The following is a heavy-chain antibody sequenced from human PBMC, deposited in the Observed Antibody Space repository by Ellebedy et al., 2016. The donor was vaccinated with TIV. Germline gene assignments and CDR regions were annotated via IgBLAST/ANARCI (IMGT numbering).Heavy chain of an antibody. J-gene: IGHJ4*02. V-gene: IGHV1-69*04. CDR2: IIPILGIA. CDR3: AREGGESPIDY. Sequence: SVKVSCXASGGTFSSYAISWVRQAPGQGLEWMGRIIPILGIANYAQKFQGRVTITADKSTSTAYMELSSLRSEDTAVYYCAREGGESPIDYWGQGTLVTVSS. CDR1: GGTFSSYA. D-gene: IGHD2-21*01.